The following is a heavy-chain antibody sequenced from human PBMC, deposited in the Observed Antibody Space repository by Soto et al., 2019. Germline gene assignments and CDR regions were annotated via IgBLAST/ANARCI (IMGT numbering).Heavy chain of an antibody. V-gene: IGHV4-34*01. CDR3: AFGVAFDAFDI. J-gene: IGHJ3*02. CDR2: INHSGST. Sequence: SETLSLTCAVYGGSFSGYYWSWIRQPPGKGLEWIGEINHSGSTNYNPSLKSRVTISVDTSKNQFSLKLSSVTAADTAVYYCAFGVAFDAFDIWGQGTMVTVSS. CDR1: GGSFSGYY. D-gene: IGHD3-3*01.